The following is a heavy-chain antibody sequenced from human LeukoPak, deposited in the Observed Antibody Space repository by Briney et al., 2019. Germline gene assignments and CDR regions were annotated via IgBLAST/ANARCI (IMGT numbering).Heavy chain of an antibody. CDR3: ARDPGVTPTKPRYFDL. CDR2: IHTSGST. Sequence: SETLSLTCTVSGGSISSYYWNWIRQPAGKGLEWIGRIHTSGSTNCNPSLKSRITTSVDTSKNQFSLKLSSVTAADRAMYYCARDPGVTPTKPRYFDLWGRGTLVTVSS. D-gene: IGHD3-10*01. J-gene: IGHJ2*01. CDR1: GGSISSYY. V-gene: IGHV4-4*07.